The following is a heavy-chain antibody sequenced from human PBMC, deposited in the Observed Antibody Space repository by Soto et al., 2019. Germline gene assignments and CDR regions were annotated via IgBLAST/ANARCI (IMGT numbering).Heavy chain of an antibody. V-gene: IGHV4-39*01. J-gene: IGHJ4*02. CDR2: IYYSGST. Sequence: QLQLQESGPGLVKPSETLSLTCTVSGGSISSSSYYWGWIRQPPGKGLEWIGSIYYSGSTYYNPSHKSRVTISVDTSKNQFSLKLSSVTAADTAVYYCARHTACYSVPYFDYWGQVTLVTVSS. CDR1: GGSISSSSYY. D-gene: IGHD2-21*01. CDR3: ARHTACYSVPYFDY.